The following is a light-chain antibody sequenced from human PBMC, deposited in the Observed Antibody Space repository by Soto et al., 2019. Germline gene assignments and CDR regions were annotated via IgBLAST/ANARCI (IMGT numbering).Light chain of an antibody. CDR1: SGHSSYA. CDR2: LNSDGSH. V-gene: IGLV4-69*01. CDR3: QTWGTGAWV. Sequence: QSVLTQSPSASASLGASVKLTCTLSSGHSSYAIAWYQQQPEKGPRYLMNLNSDGSHSKGDGIPDRFSGSSSGAEHYLAISSLQSEDEADYYCQTWGTGAWVFGGATKFTVL. J-gene: IGLJ3*02.